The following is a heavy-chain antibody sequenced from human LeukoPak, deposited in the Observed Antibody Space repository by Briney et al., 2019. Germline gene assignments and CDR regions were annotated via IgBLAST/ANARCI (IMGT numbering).Heavy chain of an antibody. D-gene: IGHD3-10*01. Sequence: PSETLSLTCTVSGGSISSYYWSWIRQPPGKGLEWIGYIYYSGSTNYNPSLKSRVTISVDTSKNQFSLKLSSVTAADTAVYYCARDRGLYGGFDYWGQGTLVTVSS. V-gene: IGHV4-59*12. J-gene: IGHJ4*02. CDR1: GGSISSYY. CDR2: IYYSGST. CDR3: ARDRGLYGGFDY.